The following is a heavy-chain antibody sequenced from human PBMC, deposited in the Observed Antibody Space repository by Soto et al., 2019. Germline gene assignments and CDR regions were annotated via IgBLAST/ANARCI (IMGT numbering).Heavy chain of an antibody. CDR2: IDYSGTA. CDR3: ARITGRHLDY. D-gene: IGHD1-20*01. J-gene: IGHJ4*02. Sequence: SETLSLTCTVSSGSISVTNVFWGWVRQPPGKGLEWIGNIDYSGTAYFSPSLATRVTFHVDTSKNQFSLTLYSVTAADTAVYYCARITGRHLDYWGQGILVTAPQ. CDR1: SGSISVTNVF. V-gene: IGHV4-39*01.